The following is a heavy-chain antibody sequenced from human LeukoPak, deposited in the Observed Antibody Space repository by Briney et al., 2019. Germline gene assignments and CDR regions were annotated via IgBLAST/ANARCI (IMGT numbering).Heavy chain of an antibody. CDR2: ISGSGGST. J-gene: IGHJ4*02. CDR3: TKDLGTEYNIFDY. D-gene: IGHD3-9*01. Sequence: GGSLRLSCAAPGFTFSSYAMTWVRQAPGKGLEWVSGISGSGGSTYYADSVKGRFTISRDNSKNTLYLQMNSLRPEDTAVYYCTKDLGTEYNIFDYWGQGTLVTVSS. CDR1: GFTFSSYA. V-gene: IGHV3-23*01.